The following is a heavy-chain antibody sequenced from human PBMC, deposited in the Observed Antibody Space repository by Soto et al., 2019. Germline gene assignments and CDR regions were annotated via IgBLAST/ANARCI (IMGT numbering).Heavy chain of an antibody. CDR1: GYTFTSYA. J-gene: IGHJ6*02. Sequence: ASVNVSCKASGYTFTSYAMHWVRQAPGQRLEWMGWINAGNGNTKYSQKFQGRVTITRDTSASTAYMELSSLRSEDTAVYYCARTLSYSVGYSRGGLWYGMDVWGQGTTVTVS. D-gene: IGHD2-21*01. V-gene: IGHV1-3*01. CDR2: INAGNGNT. CDR3: ARTLSYSVGYSRGGLWYGMDV.